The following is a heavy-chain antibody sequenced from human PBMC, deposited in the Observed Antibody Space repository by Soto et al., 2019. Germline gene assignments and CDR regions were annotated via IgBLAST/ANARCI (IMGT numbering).Heavy chain of an antibody. CDR1: GFTFSSYA. Sequence: GGSLRLSCAASGFTFSSYAMSWVRQAPGKGLEWVSAISGSGGSTYYADSVKGRFTISRDNSKNTLYLQMNSLRAEDTAVYYCAKSDYDFWSGYYPLSYYFDYWGQGTLVTVSS. V-gene: IGHV3-23*01. D-gene: IGHD3-3*01. J-gene: IGHJ4*02. CDR3: AKSDYDFWSGYYPLSYYFDY. CDR2: ISGSGGST.